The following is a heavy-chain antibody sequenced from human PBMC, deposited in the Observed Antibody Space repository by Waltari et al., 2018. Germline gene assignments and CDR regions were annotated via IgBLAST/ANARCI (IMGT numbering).Heavy chain of an antibody. CDR1: GITFADYS. CDR3: AAGRAV. D-gene: IGHD1-26*01. CDR2: SRASRHGGTR. J-gene: IGHJ1*01. V-gene: IGHV3-49*02. Sequence: GQLVESGGALIQPGQSLRLSCSASGITFADYSINWVRQAPGKGLGCVAFSRASRHGGTREYAASVRDRFIISRDDSNNIAYLEMFSLETEDTGVYYCAAGRAVWGQGTLLTVSS.